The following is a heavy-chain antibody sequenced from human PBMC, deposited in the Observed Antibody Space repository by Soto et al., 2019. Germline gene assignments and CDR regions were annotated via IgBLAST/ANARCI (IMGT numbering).Heavy chain of an antibody. Sequence: QVQLVQSGAEVKKPGSSVKVSCKASGGTFSSYTISWVRQAPGQGLEWMGRIIPILGIANYAQKFQGRVTITADKSTSTAYMDLSSLRSEDTAVYYCARGICSSTSCYGNDAFDIWGQGTMVTVSS. V-gene: IGHV1-69*02. CDR1: GGTFSSYT. CDR3: ARGICSSTSCYGNDAFDI. CDR2: IIPILGIA. J-gene: IGHJ3*02. D-gene: IGHD2-2*01.